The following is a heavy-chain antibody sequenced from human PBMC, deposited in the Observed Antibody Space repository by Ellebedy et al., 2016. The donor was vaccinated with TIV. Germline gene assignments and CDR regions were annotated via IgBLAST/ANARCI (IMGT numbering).Heavy chain of an antibody. CDR1: GYSFTSYW. D-gene: IGHD5-18*01. CDR2: IYPGDSDT. J-gene: IGHJ3*02. Sequence: GESLKISCKGSGYSFTSYWIGWVRQMPGKGLEWMGIIYPGDSDTRYSPSFQGQVTISADKSISTAYLQWSSLKASDTAMYYCARLSYMAQEITNSWIQLWPRGGAFDIWGQGTMVTVAS. V-gene: IGHV5-51*01. CDR3: ARLSYMAQEITNSWIQLWPRGGAFDI.